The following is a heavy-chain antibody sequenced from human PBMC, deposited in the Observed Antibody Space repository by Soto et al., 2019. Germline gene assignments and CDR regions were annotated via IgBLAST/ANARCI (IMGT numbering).Heavy chain of an antibody. Sequence: QVQLQESGPGLVRPSETLSLTCAVSGGSVNSGRYYWSWVRQPPGKGLEWIGYIYYTGTTKYNPSLKSRVTISVDTSKNQFFLKLSSVTAVDTAVYYCARSGSGSGWLGGQGTLVTVSS. CDR2: IYYTGTT. J-gene: IGHJ1*01. CDR1: GGSVNSGRYY. D-gene: IGHD6-19*01. V-gene: IGHV4-61*01. CDR3: ARSGSGSGWL.